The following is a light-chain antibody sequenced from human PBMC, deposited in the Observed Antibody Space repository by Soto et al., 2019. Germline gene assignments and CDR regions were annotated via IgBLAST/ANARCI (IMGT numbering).Light chain of an antibody. CDR2: GAS. Sequence: EIVMTQSPDTLALSPGQRATLSCRARGSVMTDLAWYQQKPGQAPRLLIYGASRRATGIPDRFSGSGSGTGFTLTISGLEPEDFALYYCQQYSASPKWTFGQGTMVDIK. J-gene: IGKJ1*01. CDR3: QQYSASPKWT. CDR1: GSVMTD. V-gene: IGKV3-20*01.